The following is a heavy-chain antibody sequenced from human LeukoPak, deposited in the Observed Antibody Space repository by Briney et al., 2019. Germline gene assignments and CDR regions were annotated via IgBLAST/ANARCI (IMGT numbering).Heavy chain of an antibody. CDR2: IKSKTGGGTT. Sequence: GGSLRLSCAASGFIFSNYGMNWVCQAPGKGLEWVGRIKSKTGGGTTDYAAPVKGRFTISRDDSKNTLYLQMNSLKTEDTAVYYCTTGIPYDFWSGYYEVDYWGQGTLVTVSS. CDR3: TTGIPYDFWSGYYEVDY. J-gene: IGHJ4*02. V-gene: IGHV3-15*07. CDR1: GFIFSNYG. D-gene: IGHD3-3*01.